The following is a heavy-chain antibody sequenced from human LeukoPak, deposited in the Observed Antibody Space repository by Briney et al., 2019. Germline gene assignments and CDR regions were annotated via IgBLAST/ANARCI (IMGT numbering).Heavy chain of an antibody. CDR1: GDSVSSNSAA. Sequence: SQTLSLTCAISGDSVSSNSAAWNWLRQSPSRGLEWLGRTYYRSKWYNDYAVSVKSRITINPDTSKNQFSLQLNSVTPEDTAVYYCARTPIAAAPLFDYWGQGTLVTVSS. CDR3: ARTPIAAAPLFDY. D-gene: IGHD6-13*01. CDR2: TYYRSKWYN. J-gene: IGHJ4*02. V-gene: IGHV6-1*01.